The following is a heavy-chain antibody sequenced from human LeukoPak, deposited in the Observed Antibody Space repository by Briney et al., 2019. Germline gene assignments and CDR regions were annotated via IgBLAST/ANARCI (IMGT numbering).Heavy chain of an antibody. D-gene: IGHD5-12*01. CDR3: ARGRSTGYPYYFEY. J-gene: IGHJ4*02. Sequence: ASVKVSCKASGYTFTSYDINWVRQATGQGLEWMGWMNPNSGSTGYAQKFQGRVTITRNTSISTAYMELSGLRSEDTAVYYCARGRSTGYPYYFEYWGQRTPVTVSS. V-gene: IGHV1-8*03. CDR1: GYTFTSYD. CDR2: MNPNSGST.